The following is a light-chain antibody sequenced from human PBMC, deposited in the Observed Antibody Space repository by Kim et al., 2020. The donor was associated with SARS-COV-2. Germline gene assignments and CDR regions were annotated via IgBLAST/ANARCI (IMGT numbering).Light chain of an antibody. CDR3: TTHGGYNYV. V-gene: IGLV2-8*01. CDR2: EVI. CDR1: SRDFGGFTY. J-gene: IGLJ1*01. Sequence: PGQSVTVSCSGTSRDFGGFTYVAWYQQHPGKPPTLIIYEVIKRPSGVPDRFSGSKSGHTASLTVSGLQAEDEADYYCTTHGGYNYVFGTGTKVTVL.